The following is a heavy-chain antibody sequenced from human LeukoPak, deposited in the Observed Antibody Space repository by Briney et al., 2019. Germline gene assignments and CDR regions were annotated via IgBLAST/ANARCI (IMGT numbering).Heavy chain of an antibody. CDR1: GGSISSGSYY. J-gene: IGHJ4*02. CDR2: IYTSGST. V-gene: IGHV4-61*02. Sequence: SETLSLTCTVSGGSISSGSYYWSWLRQPAGKGLEWIGRIYTSGSTNYNPSRKSRVTISVDTSKNQFSLKLSSVTAADTAVYYCARGYSSGWYYFDYWGQGTLVTVSS. D-gene: IGHD6-19*01. CDR3: ARGYSSGWYYFDY.